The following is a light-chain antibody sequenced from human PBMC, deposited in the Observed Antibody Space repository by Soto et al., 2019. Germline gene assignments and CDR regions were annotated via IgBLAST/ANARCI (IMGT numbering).Light chain of an antibody. CDR3: QYCNNYCWT. CDR1: QSISSW. J-gene: IGKJ1*01. Sequence: DIQLTQSPSTLSASVGDRVTITCRASQSISSWLAWYPQKPGKAPKFLIYKTSNLESGVPSRFSGSGSGTEFTLTISSLQPDDFATYYCQYCNNYCWTFGQGTKVEIK. CDR2: KTS. V-gene: IGKV1-5*03.